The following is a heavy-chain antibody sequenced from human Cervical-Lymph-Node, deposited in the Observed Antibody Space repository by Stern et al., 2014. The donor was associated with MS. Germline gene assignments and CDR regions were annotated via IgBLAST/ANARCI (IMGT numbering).Heavy chain of an antibody. Sequence: VQLVESGAEVKKPGASVKVSCKASGYTFTSYGISWVRQAPGQGLEWMGWISAYNGNTNYAQKLQGRVTMTTDTSTSTAYMELRSLRSDDTAVYYCARVKYGSQASHPALYYFDYWGQGTLVTVSS. CDR1: GYTFTSYG. D-gene: IGHD2-2*01. V-gene: IGHV1-18*01. J-gene: IGHJ4*02. CDR3: ARVKYGSQASHPALYYFDY. CDR2: ISAYNGNT.